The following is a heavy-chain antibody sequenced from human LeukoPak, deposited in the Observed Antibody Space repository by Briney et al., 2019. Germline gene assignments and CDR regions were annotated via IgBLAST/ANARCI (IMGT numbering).Heavy chain of an antibody. Sequence: ASVKVSCKASGYTFTSYYMHWVRQAPGQGLEWMGIINPSGGSTSYAQKFQGRVTMTRDTSTSTVYMELSSLRSEDTAVYYCARVGIPVVDTAMVGDYWGQGTLVTVSS. V-gene: IGHV1-46*01. CDR1: GYTFTSYY. D-gene: IGHD5-18*01. CDR3: ARVGIPVVDTAMVGDY. CDR2: INPSGGST. J-gene: IGHJ4*02.